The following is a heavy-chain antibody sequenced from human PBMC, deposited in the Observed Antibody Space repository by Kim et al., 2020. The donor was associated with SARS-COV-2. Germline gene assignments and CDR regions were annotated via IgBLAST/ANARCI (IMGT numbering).Heavy chain of an antibody. D-gene: IGHD1-1*01. CDR3: VRDLNFAFDF. Sequence: IISYAKSVRGRFTISTDNAKDSLYLQMISLKYEDTAVYYCVRDLNFAFDFWGQGALVTVSS. J-gene: IGHJ4*02. V-gene: IGHV3-48*02. CDR2: II.